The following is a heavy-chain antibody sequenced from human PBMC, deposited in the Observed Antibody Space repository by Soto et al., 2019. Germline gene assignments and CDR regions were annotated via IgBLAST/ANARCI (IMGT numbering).Heavy chain of an antibody. CDR1: GGSISSYY. CDR2: IYYSGST. Sequence: NPSETLSLTCTVSGGSISSYYWSWIRQPPGKGLEWIGYIYYSGSTNYNPSLKSRVTISVDTSKNQFSLKLSSVTAADTAVYYCARHYYGDDDFDYWGQGTLVTVSS. V-gene: IGHV4-59*08. J-gene: IGHJ4*02. CDR3: ARHYYGDDDFDY. D-gene: IGHD4-17*01.